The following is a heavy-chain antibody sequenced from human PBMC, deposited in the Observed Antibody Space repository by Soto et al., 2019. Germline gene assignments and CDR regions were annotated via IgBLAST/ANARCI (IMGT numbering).Heavy chain of an antibody. CDR1: GFTLDDYA. D-gene: IGHD6-19*01. J-gene: IGHJ3*02. Sequence: PGGSLRLSCAASGFTLDDYAMHWVRQAPGKGLEWVSGISWNSGSIGYADSVKGRFTISRDNAKNSLYLQMNSLRAEDTALYYCAKDMSQYQWLVQGDAFDIWGQGTMVTVSS. V-gene: IGHV3-9*01. CDR3: AKDMSQYQWLVQGDAFDI. CDR2: ISWNSGSI.